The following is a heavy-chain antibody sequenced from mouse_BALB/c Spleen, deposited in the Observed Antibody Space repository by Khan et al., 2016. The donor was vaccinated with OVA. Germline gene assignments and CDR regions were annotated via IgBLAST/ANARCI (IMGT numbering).Heavy chain of an antibody. CDR1: GYTFTDYP. V-gene: IGHV1S137*01. CDR3: ARGSGFAY. J-gene: IGHJ3*01. Sequence: QVRLQQSGAELVRPGVSVKISRKGSGYTFTDYPMHWVKQSHAKSLEWIGVISTYYGDASYNQKFKGKATMTVDKSSSTAYMELARLTSEDSAIYYCARGSGFAYWGQGTLVTVSA. CDR2: ISTYYGDA.